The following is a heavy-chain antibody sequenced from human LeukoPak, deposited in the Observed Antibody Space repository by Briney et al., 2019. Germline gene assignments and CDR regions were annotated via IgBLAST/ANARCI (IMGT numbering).Heavy chain of an antibody. V-gene: IGHV1-46*01. CDR1: GYTFTSYY. J-gene: IGHJ6*04. D-gene: IGHD2-2*01. CDR2: INPSGGST. CDR3: ARSANRGRLGGCSSTSCSYYYYGMDV. Sequence: GASVKVSCKASGYTFTSYYMHWVRQAPGQGLEWMGIINPSGGSTSYAQKFQGRVTMTRDTSTSTVYMELSSLRSEDTAVYSCARSANRGRLGGCSSTSCSYYYYGMDVWGKRTTVTVSS.